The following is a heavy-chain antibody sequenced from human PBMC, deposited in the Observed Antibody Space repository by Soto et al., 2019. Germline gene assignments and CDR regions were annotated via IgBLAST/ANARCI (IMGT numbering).Heavy chain of an antibody. V-gene: IGHV1-46*02. J-gene: IGHJ4*02. CDR3: ARVYGGDPPFDS. D-gene: IGHD2-21*02. Sequence: ASVKVSCKASGYTFNSYYIHWVRQAPGQGLEWMGMINPIGGSPTYAQKFQGRVTMTRDTSTSTVYMELSSLTSDDTAVYSCARVYGGDPPFDSWGQGTLVPVSS. CDR2: INPIGGSP. CDR1: GYTFNSYY.